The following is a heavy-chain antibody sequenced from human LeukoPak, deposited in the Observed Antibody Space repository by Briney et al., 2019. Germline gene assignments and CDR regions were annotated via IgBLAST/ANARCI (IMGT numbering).Heavy chain of an antibody. CDR1: GGTFSSYA. J-gene: IGHJ3*02. D-gene: IGHD3-22*01. V-gene: IGHV1-69*13. CDR2: IIPIIGTV. CDR3: ARQITMIEEGAFDI. Sequence: ASVKVSCKASGGTFSSYAISWVRQAPGQGLEWMGGIIPIIGTVNYAQKFQGRVTITADESTSTAYMELSSLRSEDTAVYYCARQITMIEEGAFDIWGQGTMVTVSS.